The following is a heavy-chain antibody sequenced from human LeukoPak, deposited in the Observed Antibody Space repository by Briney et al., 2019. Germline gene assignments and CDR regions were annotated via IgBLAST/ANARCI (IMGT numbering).Heavy chain of an antibody. CDR2: ISDSGGT. CDR3: AKGYSSGWDLAFDI. J-gene: IGHJ3*02. V-gene: IGHV3-23*01. CDR1: GFTFSSHA. Sequence: GGSLRLSCAASGFTFSSHAMSWVRQAPGKGLEWVSAISDSGGTKYAGSVKGRFTISRDNSKNTLYLQMDSLRAEDTAVYYCAKGYSSGWDLAFDIWGQGTMVTVSS. D-gene: IGHD6-19*01.